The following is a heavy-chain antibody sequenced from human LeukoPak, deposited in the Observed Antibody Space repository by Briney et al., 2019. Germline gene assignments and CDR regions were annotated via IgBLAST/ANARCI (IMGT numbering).Heavy chain of an antibody. D-gene: IGHD3-10*01. Sequence: GGSLRLSCAASGFTFSSYAMSWVRQAPGKGLEWFSAISVSGGSTYYADSVKGRFTISRDNSKNTLYLQMNSLRAEDTAVYYCANWGFGRFGELLSSDHYYFDYWGQGTLVTVSS. V-gene: IGHV3-23*01. CDR1: GFTFSSYA. CDR2: ISVSGGST. J-gene: IGHJ4*02. CDR3: ANWGFGRFGELLSSDHYYFDY.